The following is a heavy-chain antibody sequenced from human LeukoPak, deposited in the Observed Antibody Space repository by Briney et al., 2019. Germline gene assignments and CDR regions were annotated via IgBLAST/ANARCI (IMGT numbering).Heavy chain of an antibody. CDR3: ARGAYDSSGYYYP. V-gene: IGHV3-48*03. CDR2: ISSSGSTI. D-gene: IGHD3-22*01. J-gene: IGHJ5*02. Sequence: GGSLRLSCAASGFTFSSYEMNWVRQAPGKGLEWVPYISSSGSTIYYADSVKGRFTISRDNAKNSLYLQMNSLRAEDTAVYYCARGAYDSSGYYYPWGQGTLVTVSS. CDR1: GFTFSSYE.